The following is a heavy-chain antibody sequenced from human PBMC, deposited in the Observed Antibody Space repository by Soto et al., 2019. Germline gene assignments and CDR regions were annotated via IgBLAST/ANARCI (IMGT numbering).Heavy chain of an antibody. J-gene: IGHJ4*02. D-gene: IGHD2-15*01. V-gene: IGHV3-30*18. CDR2: ISYDGSNK. CDR1: GFTFSSYG. Sequence: GGSLRLSCEASGFTFSSYGMHWVRQAPGKGLEWVAVISYDGSNKYYADSVKGRFTISRDNSKNTLYLQMNSLRAEDTAVYYCAKSGYCSGGSCYSVDYWGQGTLVTVS. CDR3: AKSGYCSGGSCYSVDY.